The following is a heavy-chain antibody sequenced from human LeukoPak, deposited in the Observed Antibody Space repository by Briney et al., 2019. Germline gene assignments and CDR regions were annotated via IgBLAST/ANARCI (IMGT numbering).Heavy chain of an antibody. CDR2: INTNTGNP. V-gene: IGHV7-4-1*02. Sequence: ASVKVSCKASGYTFTNYAMNWVRQAPGQGLEWMGWINTNTGNPTYAQGFTGRFVFSLDTSVSTAYLQISSLKAEDTAVYYCARGGLGVIAAAFDYWGQGTLVTVSS. J-gene: IGHJ4*02. CDR3: ARGGLGVIAAAFDY. D-gene: IGHD6-13*01. CDR1: GYTFTNYA.